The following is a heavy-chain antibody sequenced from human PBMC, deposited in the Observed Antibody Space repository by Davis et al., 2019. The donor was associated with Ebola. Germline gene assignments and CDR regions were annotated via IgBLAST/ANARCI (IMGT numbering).Heavy chain of an antibody. J-gene: IGHJ3*02. CDR1: GYTFTTYG. Sequence: ASVKVSCKASGYTFTTYGISWVRQAPGQGLEWMGWISGDNGNTKYAQKLQGRVTMTTDTSASTAYMGLRSLRSDDTAVYYCAREIGVAVPGVMKDAFDIWGQGTVVTVSS. CDR2: ISGDNGNT. V-gene: IGHV1-18*01. CDR3: AREIGVAVPGVMKDAFDI. D-gene: IGHD2-2*01.